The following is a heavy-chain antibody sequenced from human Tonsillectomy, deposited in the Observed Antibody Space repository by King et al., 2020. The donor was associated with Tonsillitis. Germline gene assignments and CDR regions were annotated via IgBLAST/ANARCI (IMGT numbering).Heavy chain of an antibody. CDR2: ITSSGGTT. CDR1: EFTFTSYA. D-gene: IGHD1-26*01. V-gene: IGHV3-23*04. CDR3: ARDLAAWELLRFDY. Sequence: VQLVESGGGLVQPGGSLRLSCAASEFTFTSYAMGWVRQAPGEGLEWVSTITSSGGTTYYADSVKGRFTISRDNFKNTLYLQMDNLRAEDTAVYYCARDLAAWELLRFDYWGQGTLVTVSS. J-gene: IGHJ4*02.